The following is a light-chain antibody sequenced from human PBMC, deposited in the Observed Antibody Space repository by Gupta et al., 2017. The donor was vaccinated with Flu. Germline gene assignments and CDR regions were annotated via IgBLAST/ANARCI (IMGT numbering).Light chain of an antibody. CDR3: HQSTNLPLT. Sequence: KEKVTIACRASQSIGSALHWYQQKPNQSPKVLIKYASQSFSGVPSRFSGSGSGTDFTLTINGLEAEDAATYYCHQSTNLPLTFGQGTRLEIK. V-gene: IGKV6-21*01. J-gene: IGKJ5*01. CDR1: QSIGSA. CDR2: YAS.